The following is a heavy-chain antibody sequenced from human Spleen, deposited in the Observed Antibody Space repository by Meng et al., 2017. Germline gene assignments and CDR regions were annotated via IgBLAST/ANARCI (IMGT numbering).Heavy chain of an antibody. J-gene: IGHJ4*01. D-gene: IGHD2-2*02. CDR2: IRSKAYGGTT. CDR3: TRFGRYCSSTSCYIDY. V-gene: IGHV3-49*04. Sequence: GESLKISCTASGLTFGDYAMSWVRQAPGKGLEWVGFIRSKAYGGTTEYAASVKGRFTISRDDSKSIAYLQMNSLKTEDTAVYYCTRFGRYCSSTSCYIDYWGHGTLVTVSS. CDR1: GLTFGDYA.